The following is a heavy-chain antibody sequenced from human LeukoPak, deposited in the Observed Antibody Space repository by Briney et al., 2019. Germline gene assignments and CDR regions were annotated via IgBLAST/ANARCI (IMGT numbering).Heavy chain of an antibody. V-gene: IGHV3-23*01. CDR3: AKATPRGFDY. J-gene: IGHJ4*02. CDR2: ISGSGGNT. Sequence: GGSLRLSCAASGFTFSTYTMSWVRQAPGKGLEWVSAISGSGGNTYYADSVKGRFTISRDNSKNTLYLQMDSLRADDTAVYYRAKATPRGFDYWGQGTLVTVSS. CDR1: GFTFSTYT.